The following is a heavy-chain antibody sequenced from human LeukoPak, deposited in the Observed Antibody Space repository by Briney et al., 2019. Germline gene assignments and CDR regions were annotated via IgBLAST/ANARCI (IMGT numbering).Heavy chain of an antibody. D-gene: IGHD3-22*01. V-gene: IGHV4-4*07. Sequence: SETLSLTCAVYGGSFSGYYWSWIRQPPGKGLEWIGRIYTSGSTNYNPSLKSRVTMSVDTSKNQFSLKLSSVTAADTAVYYCARDTEKYYYDSSGYSIYYYFDYWGQGTLVTVSS. CDR2: IYTSGST. CDR3: ARDTEKYYYDSSGYSIYYYFDY. CDR1: GGSFSGYY. J-gene: IGHJ4*02.